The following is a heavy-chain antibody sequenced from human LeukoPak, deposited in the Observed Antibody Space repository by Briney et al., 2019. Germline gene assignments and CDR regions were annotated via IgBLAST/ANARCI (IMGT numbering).Heavy chain of an antibody. CDR1: GFTFSNYA. CDR3: AKGDAGLVRRYYFDY. CDR2: ISGNGGST. D-gene: IGHD5-18*01. J-gene: IGHJ4*02. Sequence: PGGSLRLSCAASGFTFSNYAASWVRQAPGKGLEWVSVISGNGGSTYYADSVKGRFTISRDNSKNTLYLQMNSLRAEDTAVYYCAKGDAGLVRRYYFDYWGQGTLVTVSS. V-gene: IGHV3-23*01.